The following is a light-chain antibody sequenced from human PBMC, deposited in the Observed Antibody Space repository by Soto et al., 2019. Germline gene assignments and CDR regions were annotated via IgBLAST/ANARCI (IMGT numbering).Light chain of an antibody. CDR2: EVS. J-gene: IGLJ1*01. CDR1: RSDGGGFNY. V-gene: IGLV2-8*01. CDR3: SSYGGSDNFDV. Sequence: QSVLNQAPSASGAPGQSVTIPRTGTRSDGGGFNYVSWYQQHPGKAPKLMIYEVSKRPSGVPDRFSGSKSGNTASLTVSGLQAEDEADYYCSSYGGSDNFDVFGTGTKVTVL.